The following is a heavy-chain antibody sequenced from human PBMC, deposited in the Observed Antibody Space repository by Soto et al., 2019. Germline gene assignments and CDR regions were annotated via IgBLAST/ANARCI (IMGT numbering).Heavy chain of an antibody. CDR2: IYYSGST. Sequence: KPSETLSLTCTVSGGSISSYYWSWIRQPPGKGLEWIGYIYYSGSTNYNPSLKSRVTISVDTSKNQFSLKLSSVTAADTAVYYCARDHSSGWYGMDVWGQGTTVTVSS. D-gene: IGHD6-19*01. V-gene: IGHV4-59*12. CDR1: GGSISSYY. CDR3: ARDHSSGWYGMDV. J-gene: IGHJ6*02.